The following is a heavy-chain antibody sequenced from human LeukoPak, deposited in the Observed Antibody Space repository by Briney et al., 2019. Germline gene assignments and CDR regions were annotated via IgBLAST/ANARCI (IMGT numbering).Heavy chain of an antibody. J-gene: IGHJ4*02. Sequence: PGGSLRLSCAASGFTFSDYAMNWVRQAPGKGLEWVSYISSSGSTIYYADSVKGRFTISRDNARNSLYLQMNSLRAEDTAVYYCASLFGELSGDYWGQGTLVTVSS. CDR2: ISSSGSTI. V-gene: IGHV3-11*01. CDR3: ASLFGELSGDY. D-gene: IGHD3-10*02. CDR1: GFTFSDYA.